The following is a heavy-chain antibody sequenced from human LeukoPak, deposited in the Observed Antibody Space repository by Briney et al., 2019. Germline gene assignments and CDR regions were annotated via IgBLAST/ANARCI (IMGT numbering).Heavy chain of an antibody. CDR2: SYYRSKWYN. J-gene: IGHJ6*02. D-gene: IGHD2-15*01. V-gene: IGHV6-1*01. Sequence: SQTLSLTCAISGYSVSSNSADWNWISPSPSRGLEWLGRSYYRSKWYNDYAVSVKSRITINPDTSKNQFSLQLNSVTPEDTAVYYCARVGPPAGYCSGGSCLRRYGMDVWGQGTTVTVSS. CDR1: GYSVSSNSAD. CDR3: ARVGPPAGYCSGGSCLRRYGMDV.